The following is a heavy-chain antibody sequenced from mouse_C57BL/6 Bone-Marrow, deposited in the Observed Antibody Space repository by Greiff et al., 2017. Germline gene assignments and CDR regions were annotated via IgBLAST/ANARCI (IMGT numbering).Heavy chain of an antibody. D-gene: IGHD1-1*01. V-gene: IGHV3-1*01. CDR2: ISYSGST. CDR3: ARGDYYASTGPGWYFVV. CDR1: GYSITSGYD. J-gene: IGHJ1*03. Sequence: VQLQQSGPGMVKPSQSLSLTCTVTGYSITSGYDWHWIRHFPGNKLDWMGYISYSGSTASNPSLKSRSSITHDTTKNDFLLKWNSVTTEDTATDYWARGDYYASTGPGWYFVVWGTGTMVTVS.